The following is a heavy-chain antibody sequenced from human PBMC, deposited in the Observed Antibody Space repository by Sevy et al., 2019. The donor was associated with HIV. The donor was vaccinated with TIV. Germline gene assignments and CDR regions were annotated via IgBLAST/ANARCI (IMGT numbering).Heavy chain of an antibody. CDR3: ARTDTYSDPARYHYSYMDV. D-gene: IGHD1-26*01. CDR2: ISPYNGYT. J-gene: IGHJ6*03. CDR1: GYLFISYG. V-gene: IGHV1-18*01. Sequence: ASVKVSCKASGYLFISYGINWVRQAPGQGLEWMGWISPYNGYTNSAQKFQDRVTLTTDTSTSTAYMELRSLRSHDTAVYYCARTDTYSDPARYHYSYMDVWGKGTTVTVSS.